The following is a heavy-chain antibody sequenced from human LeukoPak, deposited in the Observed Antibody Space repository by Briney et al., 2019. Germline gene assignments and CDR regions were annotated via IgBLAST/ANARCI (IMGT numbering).Heavy chain of an antibody. CDR1: GYTFTSYY. V-gene: IGHV1-8*02. D-gene: IGHD3-16*01. CDR2: MNPNSGNT. Sequence: GASVKVSCKASGYTFTSYYMHWVRQATGQGLEWMGWMNPNSGNTGYAQKFQGRVTMTRNTSISTAYMELSSLRSEDTAVYYCARGEMYYDYVWGSITSFDYWGQGTLVTVSS. J-gene: IGHJ4*02. CDR3: ARGEMYYDYVWGSITSFDY.